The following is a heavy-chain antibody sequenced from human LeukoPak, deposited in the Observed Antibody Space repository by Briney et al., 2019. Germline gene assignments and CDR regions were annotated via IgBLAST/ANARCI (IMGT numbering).Heavy chain of an antibody. CDR3: AKGYYYDSSGYYPTFDY. J-gene: IGHJ4*02. CDR2: ISGSGGST. CDR1: GFTFSSHA. D-gene: IGHD3-22*01. Sequence: GGSLRLSCAASGFTFSSHAMSWVRQAPGKGLEWVSGISGSGGSTYYADSVKGRFTISRDNSKNTLYLQMNSLRAEDTAVYYCAKGYYYDSSGYYPTFDYWGQGTLVTVSS. V-gene: IGHV3-23*01.